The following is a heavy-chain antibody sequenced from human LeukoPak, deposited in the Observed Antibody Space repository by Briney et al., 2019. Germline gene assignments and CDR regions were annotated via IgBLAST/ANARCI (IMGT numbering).Heavy chain of an antibody. Sequence: GGSLILSCAASGFTFSNYWMNWVRQAPGKGLEWVANIKHDGSEKYFVDSVKGRFTISRDNAKNTLYLQMNSLRAEDTAVYFCARASTTVPNLLDNWGQGTLVTVSS. J-gene: IGHJ4*02. D-gene: IGHD4-17*01. CDR2: IKHDGSEK. CDR1: GFTFSNYW. CDR3: ARASTTVPNLLDN. V-gene: IGHV3-7*02.